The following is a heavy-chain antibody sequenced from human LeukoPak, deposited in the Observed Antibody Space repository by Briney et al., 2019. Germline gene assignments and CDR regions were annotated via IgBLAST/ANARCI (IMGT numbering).Heavy chain of an antibody. CDR3: ARVYSGYDSAYFDY. V-gene: IGHV1-18*01. CDR2: ISAYNGNT. Sequence: ASVKVSCKASGYTFTSYGISWVRQAPGQGLEWMGWISAYNGNTNYAQKLQGRVTMTTDTSTSTAYMELRSLRSDDTAVYYCARVYSGYDSAYFDYWDQGTLVTVSS. J-gene: IGHJ4*02. D-gene: IGHD5-12*01. CDR1: GYTFTSYG.